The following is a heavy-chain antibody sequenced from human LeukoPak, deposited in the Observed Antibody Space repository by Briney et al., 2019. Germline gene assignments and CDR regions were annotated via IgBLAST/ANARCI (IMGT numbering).Heavy chain of an antibody. D-gene: IGHD6-13*01. V-gene: IGHV4-59*01. CDR1: GGSISSYY. CDR3: ARCVLGVGIAAAFDY. Sequence: SETLSPTCTVSGGSISSYYWSWIRQPPGKGLEWIGYIYYSGSTNYNPSLKSRVTISVDTSKNQFSLKLSSVTAADTAVYYCARCVLGVGIAAAFDYWGQGTLVTVSS. CDR2: IYYSGST. J-gene: IGHJ4*02.